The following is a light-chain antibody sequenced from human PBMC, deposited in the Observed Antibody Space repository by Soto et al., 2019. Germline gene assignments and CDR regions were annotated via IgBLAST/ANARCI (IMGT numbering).Light chain of an antibody. Sequence: SALTQPPSASGSPGQSVTISCTGTGSDVGDYNYVSWYQQHPGKAPKLMIYEVNKRPSGVPDRFSGSKSGNTASLTVSGLQAEDEANYYCSSCTGSSYVFGTGTKVTVL. V-gene: IGLV2-8*01. CDR1: GSDVGDYNY. J-gene: IGLJ1*01. CDR3: SSCTGSSYV. CDR2: EVN.